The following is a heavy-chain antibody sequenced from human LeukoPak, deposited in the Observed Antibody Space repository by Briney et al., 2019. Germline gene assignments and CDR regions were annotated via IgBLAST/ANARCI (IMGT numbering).Heavy chain of an antibody. J-gene: IGHJ1*01. Sequence: GGSLRLSCAASGFTFSSYSMNWVRQAPGKGLEWVPSISSSSSYIYYADSVKGRFTISRDNAKNSLYLQMNSLRAEDTAVYYCAREGYYYDSSGKGGYFQHWGQGTLVTVSS. CDR3: AREGYYYDSSGKGGYFQH. V-gene: IGHV3-21*01. D-gene: IGHD3-22*01. CDR2: ISSSSSYI. CDR1: GFTFSSYS.